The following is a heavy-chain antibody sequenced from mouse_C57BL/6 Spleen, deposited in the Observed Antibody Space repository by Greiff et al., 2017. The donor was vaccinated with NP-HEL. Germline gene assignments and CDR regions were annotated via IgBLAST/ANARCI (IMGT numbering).Heavy chain of an antibody. J-gene: IGHJ2*01. CDR3: ASNFDY. CDR2: IYPGDGDT. V-gene: IGHV1-82*01. CDR1: GYAFSSSW. Sequence: QVQLQQSGPELVKPGASVKISCKASGYAFSSSWMNWVKQRPGKGLEWIGRIYPGDGDTNYNGKFKGKATLTADKSSSASYMQLRSLPSADSAVYFCASNFDYWGQGTTLSLSS.